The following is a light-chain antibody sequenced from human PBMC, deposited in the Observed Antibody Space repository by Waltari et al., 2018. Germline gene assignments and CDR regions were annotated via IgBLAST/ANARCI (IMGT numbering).Light chain of an antibody. CDR1: SPNIGKHD. V-gene: IGLV1-51*01. CDR2: ESN. J-gene: IGLJ2*01. CDR3: GTWDSGLNVEL. Sequence: QSVFTLPPSVSAAPGQKVTICCPGISPNIGKHDVSCYQHPPGTAPKLLIYESNKRPSGIPDRFSGSNSGTTATLGFTGLQTGDEADYYCGTWDSGLNVELIGGGTKLTVL.